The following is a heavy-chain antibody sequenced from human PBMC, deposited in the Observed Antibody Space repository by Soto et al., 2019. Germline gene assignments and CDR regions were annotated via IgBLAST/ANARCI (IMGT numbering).Heavy chain of an antibody. CDR1: GYTFTNYA. Sequence: QVQLVQSGVEVKKPGASVKVSCKASGYTFTNYAISWGRQAPGRGLEGMGWVNTYNGNPNYAQIFQGRVPMTTDTSTGTAYMELRSLNSDDSAVYYCASDSQYSTDWQRFDSWGQGTLVTVSS. V-gene: IGHV1-18*01. J-gene: IGHJ4*02. CDR3: ASDSQYSTDWQRFDS. D-gene: IGHD6-6*01. CDR2: VNTYNGNP.